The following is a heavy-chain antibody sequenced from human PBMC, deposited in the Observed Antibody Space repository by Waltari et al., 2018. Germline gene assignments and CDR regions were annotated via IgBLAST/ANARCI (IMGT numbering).Heavy chain of an antibody. V-gene: IGHV3-53*02. J-gene: IGHJ4*02. CDR1: GFSFNSNY. CDR3: ARPSVFSRHFDY. CDR2: MDSGGGT. D-gene: IGHD1-26*01. Sequence: VPLVETGGGLVQPGGFLRVSGVASGFSFNSNYMSWVVRAPGKGLEWVSTMDSGGGTYYADSVKGRVTISRDTSKDTLYLQFNRLTAEDTAVYYCARPSVFSRHFDYWGRGTLVTVSS.